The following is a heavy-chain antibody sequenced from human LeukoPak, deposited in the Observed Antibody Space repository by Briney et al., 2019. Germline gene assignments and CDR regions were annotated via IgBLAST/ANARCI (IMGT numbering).Heavy chain of an antibody. CDR2: IYSGGST. CDR1: GFTVSSNY. D-gene: IGHD2-2*01. Sequence: GGSLRLSCAASGFTVSSNYMSGVRQAPGKGLEWVSVIYSGGSTYYADSVKGRFTISRDNSKNTLYLQMNSLRAEDTAVYYCARDQVVPAAISYGMDVWGQGTTVTVSS. J-gene: IGHJ6*02. V-gene: IGHV3-66*01. CDR3: ARDQVVPAAISYGMDV.